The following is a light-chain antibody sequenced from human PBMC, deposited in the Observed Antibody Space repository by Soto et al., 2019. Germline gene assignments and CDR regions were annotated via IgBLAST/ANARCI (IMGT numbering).Light chain of an antibody. CDR3: QQSYRTPHT. CDR1: QTINNN. J-gene: IGKJ2*01. Sequence: VMTQAPATLSVSPGERATLSCRASQTINNNVAWYQLKDGQVPRLVIYGASTRATDIPARFSGSGSGTEFTLTISSLQSEDFATYYCQQSYRTPHTFGQGTKLETK. CDR2: GAS. V-gene: IGKV3-15*01.